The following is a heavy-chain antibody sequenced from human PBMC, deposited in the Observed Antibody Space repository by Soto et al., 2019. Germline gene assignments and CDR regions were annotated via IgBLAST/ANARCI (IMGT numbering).Heavy chain of an antibody. Sequence: QVHLVQSATEVKMPGASVKLSCKASGYTFTNYAIHWVRQAPGQRLEWMVWINAGNGHTKYSQKFQGRVTVTRDPSATTAYMGLSSLRSEDTAVYYCARGRWTQTTADYYLDYWGQGTLVTVSS. D-gene: IGHD1-1*01. V-gene: IGHV1-3*01. J-gene: IGHJ4*02. CDR1: GYTFTNYA. CDR2: INAGNGHT. CDR3: ARGRWTQTTADYYLDY.